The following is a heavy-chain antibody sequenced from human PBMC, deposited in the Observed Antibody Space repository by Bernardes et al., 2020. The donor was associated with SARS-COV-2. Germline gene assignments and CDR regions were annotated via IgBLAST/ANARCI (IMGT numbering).Heavy chain of an antibody. CDR1: CGSISIYS. V-gene: IGHV4-59*01. J-gene: IGHJ6*03. CDR2: IYNSGGT. D-gene: IGHD6-13*01. Sequence: LFLTFTFSCGSISIYSWSCIRPPPWKGLEWIGNIYNSGGTNYNPSLKSRVTMSVDTSKNQFSLKLTSVTAADTAVYYCARLKVIAAAGILIPYYYYYIAVWGKGTTVTVSS. CDR3: ARLKVIAAAGILIPYYYYYIAV.